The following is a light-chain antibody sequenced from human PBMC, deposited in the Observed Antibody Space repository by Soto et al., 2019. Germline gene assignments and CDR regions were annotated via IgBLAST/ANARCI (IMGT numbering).Light chain of an antibody. V-gene: IGLV1-44*01. CDR2: SNN. CDR1: SSNIGSNT. Sequence: QSVLTQPPSASGTPGQRVTISCSGSSSNIGSNTVNWYQQLPGTAPKLLIYSNNQRPSGVPDRFSGSKSGTSASLAISGLQSEDEADYYCEEWDDSLNGPVFGGGTQLTVL. CDR3: EEWDDSLNGPV. J-gene: IGLJ2*01.